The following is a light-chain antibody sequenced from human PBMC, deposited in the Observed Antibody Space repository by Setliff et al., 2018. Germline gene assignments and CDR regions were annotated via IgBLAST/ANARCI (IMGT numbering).Light chain of an antibody. CDR2: DVS. J-gene: IGLJ1*01. Sequence: ALTQPRSVSGSPGQSVTISCTGTSSDVGGYNYVSWYQQHPGKAPKLMIYDVSKRPSGVPDRFSGSKSGNTASLTISGLQAEDEADYYCCSYAGSYTYVFGTGTRSPS. V-gene: IGLV2-11*01. CDR1: SSDVGGYNY. CDR3: CSYAGSYTYV.